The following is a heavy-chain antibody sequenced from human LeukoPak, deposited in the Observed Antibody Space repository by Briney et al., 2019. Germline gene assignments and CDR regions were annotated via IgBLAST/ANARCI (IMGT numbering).Heavy chain of an antibody. J-gene: IGHJ6*03. V-gene: IGHV4-34*01. D-gene: IGHD2-2*02. Sequence: SETLSLTCAVYGGSFSGYYWSWIRQPPGKGLEWIGEINHSGSTNCNPSLKSRVTISVDTSKNQFSLKLSSVTAADTAVYYCARLRAYCSSTSCYIRTYYYYYYMDVWGKGTTVTVSS. CDR2: INHSGST. CDR1: GGSFSGYY. CDR3: ARLRAYCSSTSCYIRTYYYYYYMDV.